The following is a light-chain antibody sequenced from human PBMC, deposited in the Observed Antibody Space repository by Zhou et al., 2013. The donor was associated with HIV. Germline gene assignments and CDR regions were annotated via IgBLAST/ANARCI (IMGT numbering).Light chain of an antibody. V-gene: IGKV1-5*01. CDR1: QSISSW. Sequence: DIQMTQSPSTLSASVGDRVTITCRASQSISSWLAWYQQKPGKAPKRLIYGVSRLQSGVPSRFSGSGSGTEFTLTISSLQPEDFATYYCLQHNTYPLTFGQGTKVEIK. J-gene: IGKJ1*01. CDR3: LQHNTYPLT. CDR2: GVS.